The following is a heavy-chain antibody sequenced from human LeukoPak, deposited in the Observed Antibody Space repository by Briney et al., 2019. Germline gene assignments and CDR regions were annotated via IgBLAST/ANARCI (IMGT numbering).Heavy chain of an antibody. Sequence: PGGSLRLSCAASGFTFSSYAMGWVRQAPGEGLEWVSAISGSGGNTYYADSVKGRFTISRDNSKNTLFLQMNSLRAEDTAVYYCAKEAQGCSITSCYFDSWGQGTLVTVSS. CDR2: ISGSGGNT. CDR3: AKEAQGCSITSCYFDS. V-gene: IGHV3-23*01. D-gene: IGHD2-2*01. CDR1: GFTFSSYA. J-gene: IGHJ4*02.